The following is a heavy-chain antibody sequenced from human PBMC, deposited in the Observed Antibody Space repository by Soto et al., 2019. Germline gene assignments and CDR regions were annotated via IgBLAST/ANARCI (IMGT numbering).Heavy chain of an antibody. Sequence: GSLRLSCAASGFTFSSYGMHWVRQAPGKGLEWVAVISYVGSNKYYADSVKGRFTISRDNSKNTLYLQMNSLRAEDTAVYYCAKGRLNYYFDYWGQGTLV. CDR3: AKGRLNYYFDY. J-gene: IGHJ4*02. D-gene: IGHD1-7*01. CDR1: GFTFSSYG. CDR2: ISYVGSNK. V-gene: IGHV3-30*18.